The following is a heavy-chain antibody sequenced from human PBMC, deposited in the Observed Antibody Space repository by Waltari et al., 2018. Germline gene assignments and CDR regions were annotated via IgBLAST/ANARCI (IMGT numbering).Heavy chain of an antibody. Sequence: EVQLVESGGGLVQPGGSLRLSCAASGFTFSSYAMHWVRQAPGRGLESVSAISSNGGRTYEANSVKGRLTISRDNSKNTLDLQMGSLGAEDMAVYYCARSEIPPSAAVAGTFDYWGQGTLVTVSS. V-gene: IGHV3-64*01. J-gene: IGHJ4*02. CDR3: ARSEIPPSAAVAGTFDY. D-gene: IGHD6-19*01. CDR2: ISSNGGRT. CDR1: GFTFSSYA.